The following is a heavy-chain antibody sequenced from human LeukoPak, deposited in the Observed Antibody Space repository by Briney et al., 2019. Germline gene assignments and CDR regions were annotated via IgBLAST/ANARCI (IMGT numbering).Heavy chain of an antibody. D-gene: IGHD6-19*01. CDR2: FSGSGGST. CDR3: ARSPFDGKQWLVLRIYYYYMDV. V-gene: IGHV3-23*01. J-gene: IGHJ6*03. Sequence: GGSLRLSCAASGFIFSNYAMSWVRQAPGKGLQWVSAFSGSGGSTYYADSVKGRFTISRDNSRNTLYLQMNSLRAEDTAVYYCARSPFDGKQWLVLRIYYYYMDVWGKGTTVTVSS. CDR1: GFIFSNYA.